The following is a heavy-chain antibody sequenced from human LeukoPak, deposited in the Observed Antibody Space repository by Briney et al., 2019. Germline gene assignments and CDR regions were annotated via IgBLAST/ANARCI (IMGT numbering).Heavy chain of an antibody. CDR1: GFTFSSYS. V-gene: IGHV3-48*02. CDR2: ISSSSCTI. Sequence: GGSLRLSCAASGFTFSSYSVNWVRQAPGKGLEWVSYISSSSCTIYYADSVEGRFTLSRDNAKNSLYLQMNSLRDEDTAVYYCARDYGDYAIDFDYWGQGTLVTVSS. D-gene: IGHD4-17*01. CDR3: ARDYGDYAIDFDY. J-gene: IGHJ4*02.